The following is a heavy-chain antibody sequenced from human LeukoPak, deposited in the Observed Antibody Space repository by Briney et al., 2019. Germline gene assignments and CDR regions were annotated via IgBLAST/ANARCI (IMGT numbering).Heavy chain of an antibody. J-gene: IGHJ4*02. V-gene: IGHV5-51*01. CDR3: ARRRNILDDSAKPYYFDF. CDR2: IYPGDSDT. D-gene: IGHD2/OR15-2a*01. CDR1: GYRFSNYW. Sequence: GESLKISCKGSGYRFSNYWIGWVRQMPGKGLEWIGLIYPGDSDTTYSPSFQGQVSISADKSISTAYLQWRSLKASDTAMYYCARRRNILDDSAKPYYFDFWGQEILVTVSS.